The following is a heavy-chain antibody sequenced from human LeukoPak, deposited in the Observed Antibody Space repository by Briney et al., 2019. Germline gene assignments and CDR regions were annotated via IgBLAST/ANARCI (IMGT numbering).Heavy chain of an antibody. CDR3: ARVGSWYGGAFDI. Sequence: SETLSLTCTVSGGSISSYYWSWIRQPPGKGLEWIGYIYYSGSTNYNPSLKSRVTISVDTSKNQFSLKLSSVTAADTAVYYCARVGSWYGGAFDIWGQGTMVTVSS. V-gene: IGHV4-59*01. J-gene: IGHJ3*02. CDR1: GGSISSYY. D-gene: IGHD6-13*01. CDR2: IYYSGST.